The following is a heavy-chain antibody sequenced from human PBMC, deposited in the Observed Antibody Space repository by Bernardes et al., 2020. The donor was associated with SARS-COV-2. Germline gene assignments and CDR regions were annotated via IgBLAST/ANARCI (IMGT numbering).Heavy chain of an antibody. CDR2: INHSGST. J-gene: IGHJ4*02. Sequence: SETLSLTCAVYGGSFSGYYWSWIRQPPGKGLEWIGEINHSGSTNYNPSLKSRVTISVDTSKNQFSLKLSSVTAADTAVYYCARDRAWRVYYYDSSGPFDYWGQGTLVTVSS. CDR3: ARDRAWRVYYYDSSGPFDY. D-gene: IGHD3-22*01. CDR1: GGSFSGYY. V-gene: IGHV4-34*01.